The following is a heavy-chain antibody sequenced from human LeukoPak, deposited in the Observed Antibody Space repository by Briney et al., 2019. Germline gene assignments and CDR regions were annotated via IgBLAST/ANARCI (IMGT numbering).Heavy chain of an antibody. Sequence: PGGSLRLSCAASGFTFSSYGMHWVRQAPGKGLEWVAVISYDGSNKYYADSVKGRFTISRDNSKNTLYLQMNSLRAEDTAVYYCAKVDYGDYYFDYWGQGTLVTVSS. J-gene: IGHJ4*02. V-gene: IGHV3-30*18. D-gene: IGHD4-17*01. CDR3: AKVDYGDYYFDY. CDR2: ISYDGSNK. CDR1: GFTFSSYG.